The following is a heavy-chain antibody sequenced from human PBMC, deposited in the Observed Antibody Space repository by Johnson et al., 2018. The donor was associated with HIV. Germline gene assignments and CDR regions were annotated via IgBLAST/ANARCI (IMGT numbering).Heavy chain of an antibody. V-gene: IGHV3-23*04. CDR2: ISGSGITT. CDR3: ARDITAARPSAFDI. D-gene: IGHD6-6*01. CDR1: GFTFSNYA. Sequence: VQLVESGGGLTQAGGSLRLSCAASGFTFSNYAMSWVRQAPGKGLQWVSGISGSGITTYYADSRKGRFTISRDNSKNTLHLQMNSLRAEDTAVYYCARDITAARPSAFDIWGQGTMVTVSS. J-gene: IGHJ3*02.